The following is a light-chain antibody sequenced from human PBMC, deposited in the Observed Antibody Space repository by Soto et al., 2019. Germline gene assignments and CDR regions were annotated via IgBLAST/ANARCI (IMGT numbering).Light chain of an antibody. CDR1: QTIRKS. Sequence: DIQMTQSPSSLSASAGDRVTIPCRASQTIRKSLNWYQQKPGEAPKLLIYAASSLQSGVPSRFSGSGSGTAFNLNIISLQPEDFATYYCQQSYSPPYTCGQGTKLEIK. J-gene: IGKJ2*01. V-gene: IGKV1-39*01. CDR2: AAS. CDR3: QQSYSPPYT.